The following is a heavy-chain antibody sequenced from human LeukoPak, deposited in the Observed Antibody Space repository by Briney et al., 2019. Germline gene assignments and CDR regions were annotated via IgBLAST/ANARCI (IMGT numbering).Heavy chain of an antibody. CDR3: AKRQGSTVEGNWYVDY. J-gene: IGHJ2*01. D-gene: IGHD4-23*01. CDR2: ISANGGTT. V-gene: IGHV3-23*01. CDR1: GFLLTAYA. Sequence: GGSLRLSCGASGFLLTAYAMSWVRQAPGKGLEWVSTISANGGTTYYADSVKGRFTISRDNSKKTIYLQMSSLRVEDTAVYYCAKRQGSTVEGNWYVDYWGRGSLVTVSS.